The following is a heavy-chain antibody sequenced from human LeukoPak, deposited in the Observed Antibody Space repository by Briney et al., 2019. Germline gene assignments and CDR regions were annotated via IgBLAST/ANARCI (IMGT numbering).Heavy chain of an antibody. V-gene: IGHV3-30*04. CDR2: ISYDGSNK. Sequence: GRALRLSCAASGFTFSSYAMHWVRQAPGKGLEWVAVISYDGSNKYYADSVKGRFTISRDNAKNSLYLQMNSLRAEDTAVYYCARTPLDSSGYYVYYYYYMDVWGKGTTVTVSS. CDR3: ARTPLDSSGYYVYYYYYMDV. CDR1: GFTFSSYA. D-gene: IGHD3-22*01. J-gene: IGHJ6*03.